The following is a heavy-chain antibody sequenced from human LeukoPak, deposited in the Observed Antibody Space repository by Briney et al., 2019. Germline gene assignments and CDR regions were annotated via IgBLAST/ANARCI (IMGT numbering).Heavy chain of an antibody. J-gene: IGHJ4*02. Sequence: NPSETLSLTCTVSGGSISSGGYYWSWIRQHPGKGLEWLGYIYYSGSTYYNPSLNSRVTISVDTSKNQFSLKLSSVTAADTAVYYCAREVEYCSGGSCYSYYFDYWGQGTLVTVSS. CDR3: AREVEYCSGGSCYSYYFDY. D-gene: IGHD2-15*01. CDR2: IYYSGST. V-gene: IGHV4-31*03. CDR1: GGSISSGGYY.